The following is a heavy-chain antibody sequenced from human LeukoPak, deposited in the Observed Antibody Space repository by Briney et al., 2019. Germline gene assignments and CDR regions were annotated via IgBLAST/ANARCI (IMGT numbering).Heavy chain of an antibody. CDR2: ISSSSSTI. CDR1: GFTFSSYS. CDR3: ARALSFLDGYSYGYEGDY. D-gene: IGHD5-18*01. J-gene: IGHJ4*02. V-gene: IGHV3-48*01. Sequence: GGSLRLSCAASGFTFSSYSMTWVRQAPGKGLEWVSYISSSSSTIYYADSVKGRFTISRDNAKNSLYLQMNSLRAEDTAVYHCARALSFLDGYSYGYEGDYWGQGTLVTVSS.